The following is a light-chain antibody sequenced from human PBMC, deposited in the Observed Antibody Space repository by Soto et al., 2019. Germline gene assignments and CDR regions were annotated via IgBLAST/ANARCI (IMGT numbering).Light chain of an antibody. Sequence: EIVLTQSPATLSLSPGERATLSCRASQSVSSNLAWYQQKPGQAPSLLIYGAFTRATGIPARFSGSGSGTDFTLTISSLEPEDFAVYYCQQRSNWPPITFGQGTRLEI. CDR3: QQRSNWPPIT. J-gene: IGKJ5*01. CDR2: GAF. CDR1: QSVSSN. V-gene: IGKV3-11*01.